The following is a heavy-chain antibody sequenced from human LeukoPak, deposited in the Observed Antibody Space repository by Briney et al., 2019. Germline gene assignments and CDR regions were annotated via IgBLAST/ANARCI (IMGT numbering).Heavy chain of an antibody. V-gene: IGHV1-46*01. Sequence: ASVKVSCKASGYTFTTYYIHWVRQAPGQGLEWMGIINPSGGSTTYAQRFQGRVTMTRDTSTNTAYMELSSLRSEDTAVYYCARDRSPNIAEVFDYWGQGTLAIVSS. CDR2: INPSGGST. CDR1: GYTFTTYY. D-gene: IGHD1/OR15-1a*01. CDR3: ARDRSPNIAEVFDY. J-gene: IGHJ4*02.